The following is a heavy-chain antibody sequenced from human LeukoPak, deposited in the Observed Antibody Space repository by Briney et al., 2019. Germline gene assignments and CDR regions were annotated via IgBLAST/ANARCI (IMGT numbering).Heavy chain of an antibody. V-gene: IGHV1-2*02. CDR1: EYTFSVYY. Sequence: ASVKLSLSSSEYTFSVYYMHRVRQAPGQGLEWMGWINPNSGVTSYSQKFQGRVSITRDTSISTVYMVLSRLRSDDTAVYYCARETRYSYNFFAIDYWGQGTLVTVSS. D-gene: IGHD5-18*01. CDR3: ARETRYSYNFFAIDY. J-gene: IGHJ4*02. CDR2: INPNSGVT.